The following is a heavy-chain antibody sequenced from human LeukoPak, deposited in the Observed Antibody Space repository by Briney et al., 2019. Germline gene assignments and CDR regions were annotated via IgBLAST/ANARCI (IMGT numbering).Heavy chain of an antibody. Sequence: GGSLRLSCAASGFTFSSYAMRWVRQAPGKGLEWVSAISGSGGSTYYADSVKGRFTISRDNSKNTLYLQMNSLRAEDTAVYYCAKGPVVVITIADYWGQGTLVTVSS. J-gene: IGHJ4*02. CDR2: ISGSGGST. CDR1: GFTFSSYA. D-gene: IGHD3-22*01. V-gene: IGHV3-23*01. CDR3: AKGPVVVITIADY.